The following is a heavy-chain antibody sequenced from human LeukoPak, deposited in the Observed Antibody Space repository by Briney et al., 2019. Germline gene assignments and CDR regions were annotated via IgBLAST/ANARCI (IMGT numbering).Heavy chain of an antibody. CDR3: EREFGEPSHSFDY. V-gene: IGHV4-34*01. J-gene: IGHJ4*02. CDR2: ISHSGST. D-gene: IGHD3-10*01. CDR1: GGSFNDYY. Sequence: SETLSLTCTVYGGSFNDYYWNWIRQPPGKGLEWIGKISHSGSTNYNPSLKSRVTISLDTSKNQFSLKLSSVTAADTAVYYCEREFGEPSHSFDYWGQGTLVTVSS.